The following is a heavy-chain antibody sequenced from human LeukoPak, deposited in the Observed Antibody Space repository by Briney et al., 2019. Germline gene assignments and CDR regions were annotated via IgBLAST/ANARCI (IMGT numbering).Heavy chain of an antibody. D-gene: IGHD3-10*01. Sequence: PSETLSLTCTVSGGSISSSSYYWGWIRQPPGKGLEWIGEIYHSGSTNYNPSLKSRVTISVDKSKNQFSLKLSSVTAADTAVYYCARSSGYWYFDLWGRGTLVTVSS. CDR2: IYHSGST. CDR3: ARSSGYWYFDL. V-gene: IGHV4-39*07. CDR1: GGSISSSSYY. J-gene: IGHJ2*01.